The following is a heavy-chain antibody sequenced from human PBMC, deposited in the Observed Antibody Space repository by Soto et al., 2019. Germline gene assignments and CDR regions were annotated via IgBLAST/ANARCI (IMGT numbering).Heavy chain of an antibody. CDR3: ARFQFCSGTDCYRPFDM. CDR1: GGSFSSYF. J-gene: IGHJ3*02. CDR2: VYTTGAT. V-gene: IGHV4-4*07. Sequence: PEETLSLTGTVAGGSFSSYFWTWMRQSPGGGLEWLGFVYTTGATRYNPSLNGRVTMSVDTPKNQFSLILSSVTAADTAMYFCARFQFCSGTDCYRPFDMWGQGIKVTVSS. D-gene: IGHD2-15*01.